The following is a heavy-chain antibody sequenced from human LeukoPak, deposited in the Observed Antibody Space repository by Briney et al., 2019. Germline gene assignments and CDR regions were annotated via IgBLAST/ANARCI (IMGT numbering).Heavy chain of an antibody. CDR2: INWTGAST. CDR3: ARGSRGTPGQ. CDR1: GFRFDDYG. J-gene: IGHJ4*02. Sequence: GGSLRLSCAAYGFRFDDYGMTWVRQAPGKGLEWVSYINWTGASTGYADSVKGRFTISRDNAKNSLYLQMNSLRADDTALYYCARGSRGTPGQWGQGTLVTVSS. D-gene: IGHD3-16*01. V-gene: IGHV3-20*04.